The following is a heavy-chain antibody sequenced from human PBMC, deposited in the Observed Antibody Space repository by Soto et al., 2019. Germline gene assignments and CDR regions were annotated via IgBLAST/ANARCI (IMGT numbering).Heavy chain of an antibody. D-gene: IGHD6-13*01. Sequence: QVQLVQSGAEVKKPESSMKVSCKASGGTFSSYAISWVRQAPGQGLEWMGGIIPIFGTANYAQKFQGRVTISADESRSKSFMDLRSLRSEETAEDYFARVKGEEVSWYDFDYWGPGTLVTV. CDR3: ARVKGEEVSWYDFDY. CDR2: IIPIFGTA. CDR1: GGTFSSYA. V-gene: IGHV1-69*01. J-gene: IGHJ4*02.